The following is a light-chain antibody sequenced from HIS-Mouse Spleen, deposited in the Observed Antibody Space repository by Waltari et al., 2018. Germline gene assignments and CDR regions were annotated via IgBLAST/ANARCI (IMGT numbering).Light chain of an antibody. V-gene: IGLV3-10*01. Sequence: SYELTPPPSVSVSPGQTARITCSGAALQKKYAYWYQQKSGQAPVLVIYEDSKRPPGIPERFSGSSSGTMATLTISGAQVEDEADYYCYSTDSSGNHRVFGGGTKLTVL. CDR3: YSTDSSGNHRV. CDR2: EDS. CDR1: ALQKKY. J-gene: IGLJ2*01.